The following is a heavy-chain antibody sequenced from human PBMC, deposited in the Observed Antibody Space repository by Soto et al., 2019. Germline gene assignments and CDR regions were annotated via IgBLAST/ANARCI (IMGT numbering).Heavy chain of an antibody. V-gene: IGHV1-69*01. D-gene: IGHD1-7*01. CDR3: ASKGAASATIPGTAIPFDY. CDR2: INPIFGTA. CDR1: GGTFSSYA. J-gene: IGHJ4*02. Sequence: QVQLLQSGAELKQPGSSVKVSCKASGGTFSSYAISWVRQAPGQGLEWMGGINPIFGTANYAQKFQGRVTITTDESTSTDYMEQSSLRSEDTAVYYCASKGAASATIPGTAIPFDYWGQGTLVTVSS.